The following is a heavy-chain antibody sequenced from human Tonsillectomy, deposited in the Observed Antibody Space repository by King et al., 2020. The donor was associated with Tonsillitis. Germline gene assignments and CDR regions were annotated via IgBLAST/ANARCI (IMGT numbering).Heavy chain of an antibody. CDR3: ARASGLVFDH. CDR2: TYYRSKWYN. J-gene: IGHJ4*02. D-gene: IGHD1-26*01. V-gene: IGHV6-1*01. CDR1: GDSVSTNSVG. Sequence: QVQLQQSGPGLVKPSQTLSLTCVISGDSVSTNSVGWSWIRQSPSRGLEWLGRTYYRSKWYNDYAVSVKSRITINPDISKNQISLQLNSVTPEDTAVYYCARASGLVFDHWGQGILVTVSS.